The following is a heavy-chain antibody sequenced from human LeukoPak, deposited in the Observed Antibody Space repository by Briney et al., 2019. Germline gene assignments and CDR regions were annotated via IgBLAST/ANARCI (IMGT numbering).Heavy chain of an antibody. CDR3: ATESMYSGSYGFDI. J-gene: IGHJ3*02. CDR2: IYHSGST. CDR1: GGSISSGGYS. Sequence: PSETLSLTCAVSGGSISSGGYSWSWIRQPPGKGLEWIGYIYHSGSTYYNPSLKSRVTISVDRSKNQFSLKLSFVTAADTAVYYCATESMYSGSYGFDIWGQGTMVTVSS. D-gene: IGHD1-26*01. V-gene: IGHV4-30-2*01.